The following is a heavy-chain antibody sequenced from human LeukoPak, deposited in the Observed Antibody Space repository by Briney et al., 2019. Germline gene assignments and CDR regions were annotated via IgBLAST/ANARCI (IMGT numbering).Heavy chain of an antibody. CDR1: GFTFGHYT. Sequence: GGSLRLSCTTLGFTFGHYTVSWVRQAPGKGLEWVGLIKSKFYGETKEYAASVRGRFSISRDDFKSIAYLQMDSLRSEDTGVYYCTRDKWPCFEYWGQGTPVTVSS. CDR2: IKSKFYGETK. CDR3: TRDKWPCFEY. J-gene: IGHJ4*02. V-gene: IGHV3-49*04. D-gene: IGHD5-12*01.